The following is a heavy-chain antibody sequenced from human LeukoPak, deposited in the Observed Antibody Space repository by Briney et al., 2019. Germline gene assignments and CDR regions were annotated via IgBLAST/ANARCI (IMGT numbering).Heavy chain of an antibody. Sequence: SETLSLTCTVSGGSISSSSYYWGWIRQPPGKGLEWIGSIYYSGSTYYNPSLKSRVTISVDTSKNQFSLKLSSVSAADTAVYYCARHSITMVRGVNPPFDYWGQGTLVTVSS. CDR3: ARHSITMVRGVNPPFDY. J-gene: IGHJ4*02. CDR1: GGSISSSSYY. D-gene: IGHD3-10*01. V-gene: IGHV4-39*01. CDR2: IYYSGST.